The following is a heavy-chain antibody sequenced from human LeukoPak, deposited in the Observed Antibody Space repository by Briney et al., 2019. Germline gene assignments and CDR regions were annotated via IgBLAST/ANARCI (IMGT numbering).Heavy chain of an antibody. Sequence: GGSLRLSCAASGFTFSKSWMSWVRQAPGKGLEWVANMNEDGSEKDYVDSVKGRFTISRNNARKSLYLQMSSLRAEDTAVYYCATYSHWVAGDVWGQGTTVTVSS. CDR3: ATYSHWVAGDV. V-gene: IGHV3-7*01. J-gene: IGHJ6*02. D-gene: IGHD3-16*01. CDR1: GFTFSKSW. CDR2: MNEDGSEK.